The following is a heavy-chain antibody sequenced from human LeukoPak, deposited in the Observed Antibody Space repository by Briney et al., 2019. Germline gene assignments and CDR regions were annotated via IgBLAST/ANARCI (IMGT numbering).Heavy chain of an antibody. CDR1: GFTFDDYA. CDR3: AKDTAAMESNYYGSGSYFDY. Sequence: GGSLRLSCAASGFTFDDYAMHWVRQAPGKGLEGVSGISWNSGSIGYADSVKGRFTISRDNAKNSLYLQMNSLRAEDTALYYCAKDTAAMESNYYGSGSYFDYWGQGTLVTVSS. J-gene: IGHJ4*02. D-gene: IGHD3-10*01. V-gene: IGHV3-9*01. CDR2: ISWNSGSI.